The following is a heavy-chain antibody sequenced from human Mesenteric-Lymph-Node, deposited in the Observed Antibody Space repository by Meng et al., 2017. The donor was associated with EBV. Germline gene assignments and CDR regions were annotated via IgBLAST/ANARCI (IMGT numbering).Heavy chain of an antibody. CDR3: ASHRYCSSTSCSWFDP. CDR2: IYHSGST. Sequence: LQESAPGLVKPSGTLSLTCAVSGVSIGSSNWWSWVRQPPVKGLEWIGEIYHSGSTNYNPSLKSRVTISVDKSKNQFSLKLSSVTAADTAVYYCASHRYCSSTSCSWFDPWGQGTLVTVSS. CDR1: GVSIGSSNW. J-gene: IGHJ5*02. D-gene: IGHD2-2*01. V-gene: IGHV4-4*02.